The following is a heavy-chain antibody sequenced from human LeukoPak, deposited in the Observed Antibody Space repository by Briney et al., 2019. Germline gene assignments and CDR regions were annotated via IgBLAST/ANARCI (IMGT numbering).Heavy chain of an antibody. CDR2: ISSSSSYI. Sequence: GGSLRLSCVVSGIIFRDAWMNWVRQAPGKGLEWVSSISSSSSYIYYADSVKGRFTISRDNAKNSLYLQMNSLRAEDTAVYYCARDHNSSGYLYWYFDLWGRGTLVTVSS. CDR3: ARDHNSSGYLYWYFDL. V-gene: IGHV3-21*01. CDR1: GIIFRDAW. D-gene: IGHD3-22*01. J-gene: IGHJ2*01.